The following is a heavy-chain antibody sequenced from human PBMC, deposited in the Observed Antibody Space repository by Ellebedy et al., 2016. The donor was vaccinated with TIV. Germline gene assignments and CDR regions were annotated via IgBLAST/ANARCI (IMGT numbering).Heavy chain of an antibody. Sequence: AASVKVSCKVSGYTLTELSIHWVRQAPGKGLEWMGGFDPEDGETTNAQKFQGRVTITRDTSASTAYMELSSLRSEDTAVYYCARGDRVAPPFDYWGQGTLVTVSS. CDR1: GYTLTELS. V-gene: IGHV1-24*01. CDR2: FDPEDGET. D-gene: IGHD2-15*01. J-gene: IGHJ4*02. CDR3: ARGDRVAPPFDY.